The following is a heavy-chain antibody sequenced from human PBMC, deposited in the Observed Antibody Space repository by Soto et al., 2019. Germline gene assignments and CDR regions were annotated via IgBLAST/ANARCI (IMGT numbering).Heavy chain of an antibody. CDR2: IYSGGST. D-gene: IGHD2-2*01. CDR1: GFTVSSNY. J-gene: IGHJ6*03. Sequence: GVSLRLSCAASGFTVSSNYMSWVRQAPGKGLEWVSVIYSGGSTYYADSVKGRFTISRDNSKNTLYLQMNSLRAEDTAVYYCARVLVVVPAAMRYYYYYYMDVWGKGTTDTVSS. CDR3: ARVLVVVPAAMRYYYYYYMDV. V-gene: IGHV3-66*01.